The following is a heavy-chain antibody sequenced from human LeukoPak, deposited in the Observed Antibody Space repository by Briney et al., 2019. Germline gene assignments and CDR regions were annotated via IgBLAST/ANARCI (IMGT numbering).Heavy chain of an antibody. CDR3: ARDGASHGMDV. D-gene: IGHD1-26*01. V-gene: IGHV3-30*03. CDR2: ISYDGSNK. J-gene: IGHJ6*02. CDR1: GFSFSSYG. Sequence: TGRSLRLSCAASGFSFSSYGMHWVRQPPGKGLEWVAFISYDGSNKYYADSVKGRFTISRDNSQNTVYLQMNSLRGEDTAVYYCARDGASHGMDVWGQGTTVTVSS.